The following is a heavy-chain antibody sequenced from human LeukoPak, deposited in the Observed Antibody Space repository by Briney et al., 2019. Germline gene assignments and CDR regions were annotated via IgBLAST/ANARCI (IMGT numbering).Heavy chain of an antibody. CDR3: VRDRNFGVVTKNGLDV. V-gene: IGHV3-48*01. D-gene: IGHD3-3*01. Sequence: GGSLRLSCIVSGFIFSDYGMSWVRQAPGKGLTWISYISSSGYNTFQRDSVRGRFTVSRDNGKSALYLQMDSLRAEDTGVYYCVRDRNFGVVTKNGLDVWGQGTTVTVSS. CDR1: GFIFSDYG. CDR2: ISSSGYNT. J-gene: IGHJ6*02.